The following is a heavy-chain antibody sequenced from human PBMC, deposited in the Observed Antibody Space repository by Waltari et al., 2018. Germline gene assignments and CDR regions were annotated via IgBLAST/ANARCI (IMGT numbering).Heavy chain of an antibody. J-gene: IGHJ4*02. CDR1: GFTFANPA. D-gene: IGHD1-1*01. CDR3: AKAKTTGDGRHFDD. CDR2: ISATGTRT. Sequence: VNLLESGGGLIQPGGSLRLYCAGSGFTFANPALNWVRQAPGNGLEWVSHISATGTRTYYATSVQGRFTVSRDNSKNTLYLQMHNLGVEDTALYYCAKAKTTGDGRHFDDWGQGTLVTVSS. V-gene: IGHV3-23*01.